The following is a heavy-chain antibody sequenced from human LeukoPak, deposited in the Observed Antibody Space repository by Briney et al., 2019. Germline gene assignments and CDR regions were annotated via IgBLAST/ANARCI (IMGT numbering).Heavy chain of an antibody. CDR1: GFTFSSYA. Sequence: PGRSLRLSCAASGFTFSSYAMHWVRQAPGKGLEGVAVISYDGSNKYYADSVKGRFTISRDNSKNTLYLQMNSLRAEDTAVYYCARGYPGGGYFDYWGQGTLVTVSS. J-gene: IGHJ4*02. V-gene: IGHV3-30*04. CDR3: ARGYPGGGYFDY. D-gene: IGHD3-16*01. CDR2: ISYDGSNK.